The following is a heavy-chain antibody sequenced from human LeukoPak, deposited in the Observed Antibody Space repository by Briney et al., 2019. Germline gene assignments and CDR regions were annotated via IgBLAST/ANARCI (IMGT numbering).Heavy chain of an antibody. CDR1: GFTFSSYA. CDR2: ISGSGGST. D-gene: IGHD6-13*01. V-gene: IGHV3-23*01. CDR3: AKVLTILAGTPPYYFDY. Sequence: PGGSLRLSCAASGFTFSSYAMSWVRQAPGKGLEWVLAISGSGGSTYYADSVKGRFTISRDNSKNMMYLQMNSLRAEDTAVYYCAKVLTILAGTPPYYFDYWGQGTLVTVSS. J-gene: IGHJ4*02.